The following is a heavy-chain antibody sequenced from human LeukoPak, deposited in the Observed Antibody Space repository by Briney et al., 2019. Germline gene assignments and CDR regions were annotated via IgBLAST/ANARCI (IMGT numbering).Heavy chain of an antibody. CDR1: GFTFSSYA. J-gene: IGHJ4*02. D-gene: IGHD4-17*01. V-gene: IGHV3-23*01. CDR2: ISGSGGST. Sequence: GGSLRLSCVASGFTFSSYAMSWVRQAPGKGLEWVSAISGSGGSTYYADSVKGRFTISRDNSKNTLYLQMNSLRAEDTAVYYCAKDPYHLGDYGSFYWGQGTLVTVSS. CDR3: AKDPYHLGDYGSFY.